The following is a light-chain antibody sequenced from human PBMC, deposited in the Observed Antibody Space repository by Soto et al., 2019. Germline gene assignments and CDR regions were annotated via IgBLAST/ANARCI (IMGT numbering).Light chain of an antibody. J-gene: IGKJ1*01. CDR1: ETISNNY. CDR3: QQYGSSPWT. V-gene: IGKV3-20*01. CDR2: LAS. Sequence: EIVLTQSPGTLSLSPGERAILSCRASETISNNYVAWYQQRPGQAPRLLIYLASNRAAGVPDRFRGSGSGADFTLTISRLEPEDFAVYVCQQYGSSPWTFGQGTNVDIK.